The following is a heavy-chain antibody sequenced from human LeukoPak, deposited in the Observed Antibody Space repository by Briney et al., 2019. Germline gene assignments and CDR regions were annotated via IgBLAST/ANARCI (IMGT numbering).Heavy chain of an antibody. Sequence: GGSMRLSCEASGFTFSRFGMHWVRQAPGKGLEWVAFIRYDESNKYYADSVKGRFTISRDNSKNTLYLQMNSLRAEDTAVYYCAKGLNSYDSSGYPSWGQGTLVTVSS. CDR1: GFTFSRFG. J-gene: IGHJ4*02. CDR3: AKGLNSYDSSGYPS. D-gene: IGHD3-22*01. CDR2: IRYDESNK. V-gene: IGHV3-30*02.